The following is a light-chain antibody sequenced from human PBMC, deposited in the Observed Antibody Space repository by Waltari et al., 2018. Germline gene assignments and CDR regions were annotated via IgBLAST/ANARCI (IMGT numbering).Light chain of an antibody. J-gene: IGKJ4*01. CDR1: QSVLFNSNKKNS. Sequence: DIVMTQSPDSLAVSLGEGATINCKSSQSVLFNSNKKNSLGWYQQKPGQPPKLLITWASTRESGVPDRFSGSGSGTDFTLTISGLQAEDVAVYYCQQYYSYPFTFGGGTKVEIK. CDR3: QQYYSYPFT. V-gene: IGKV4-1*01. CDR2: WAS.